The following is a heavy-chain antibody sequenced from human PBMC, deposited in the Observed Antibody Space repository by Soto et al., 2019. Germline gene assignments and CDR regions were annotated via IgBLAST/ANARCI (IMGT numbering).Heavy chain of an antibody. J-gene: IGHJ3*02. V-gene: IGHV3-21*01. D-gene: IGHD3-10*01. CDR1: GFTFSSYS. Sequence: GGSLRLSCAASGFTFSSYSMNWVRQAPGKGLEWVSSISSSSSYIYYADSVKGRVTISRDNAKNSLYLKMNSLRAKDTAVCYCARDASITMVRGVITPRAFDIWGQGTMVTVSS. CDR3: ARDASITMVRGVITPRAFDI. CDR2: ISSSSSYI.